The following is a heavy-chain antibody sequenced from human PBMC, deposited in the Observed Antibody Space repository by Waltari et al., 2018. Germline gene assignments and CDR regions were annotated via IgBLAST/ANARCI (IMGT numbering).Heavy chain of an antibody. D-gene: IGHD2-15*01. Sequence: DVRPVESGGGLVQPGGSLRLACADSGGDYWMDWVRQAPGKGLMWVSRIHSDGSRSNYADSVKGRFTVSRDRAKNMLYLQMDSLRVEDSAVYYCTTNPPGYWGQGTRVTVSS. CDR2: IHSDGSRS. V-gene: IGHV3-74*01. CDR1: GGDYW. J-gene: IGHJ4*02. CDR3: TTNPPGY.